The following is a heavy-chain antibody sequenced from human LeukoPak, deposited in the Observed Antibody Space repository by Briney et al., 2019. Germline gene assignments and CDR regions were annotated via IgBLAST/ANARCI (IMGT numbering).Heavy chain of an antibody. J-gene: IGHJ3*02. D-gene: IGHD5-12*01. V-gene: IGHV4-38-2*02. Sequence: SETLSLTCTVSGYSISSGYFWGWIRQPPGKGLEWIASIYHSGSPYYNPSLKSRVTISVDTSKNQFSLKLSSVTAADTTVYYCARVGWLRSPTHAFDIWGQGTMVTVSS. CDR1: GYSISSGYF. CDR2: IYHSGSP. CDR3: ARVGWLRSPTHAFDI.